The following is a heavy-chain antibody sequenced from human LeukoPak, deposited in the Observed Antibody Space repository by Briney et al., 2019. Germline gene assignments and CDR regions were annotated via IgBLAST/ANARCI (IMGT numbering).Heavy chain of an antibody. CDR3: ARERLELLPLDY. V-gene: IGHV3-11*01. CDR1: GFTFSDYY. D-gene: IGHD1-7*01. CDR2: ISSSGSTI. Sequence: GGSLRLSCAASGFTFSDYYMSWIRQAPGKGLEWVLYISSSGSTIYYADSVKGRFTISRDNAKNSLYLQMNSLRAEDTAVYYCARERLELLPLDYWGQGTLVTVSS. J-gene: IGHJ4*02.